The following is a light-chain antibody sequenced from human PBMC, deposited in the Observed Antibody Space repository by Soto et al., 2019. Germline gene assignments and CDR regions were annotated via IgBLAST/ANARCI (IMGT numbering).Light chain of an antibody. CDR1: SSDVGSYNL. J-gene: IGLJ2*01. V-gene: IGLV2-23*02. CDR2: EVS. Sequence: QSALTQPASVSGSPGQSITISCTGTSSDVGSYNLVSWYQQHPGKAPKLMIYEVSKRPSGVSNRFSGSKSSNTASLTISGLQAEDEADYYCCSYAGSSTDVVFGGGTKVTVL. CDR3: CSYAGSSTDVV.